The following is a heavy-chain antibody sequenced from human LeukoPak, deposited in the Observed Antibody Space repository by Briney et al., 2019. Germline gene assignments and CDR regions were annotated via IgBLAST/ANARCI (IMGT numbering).Heavy chain of an antibody. D-gene: IGHD2-15*01. Sequence: ASVKVSCKASGYTFTNYGISWVRQAPGQGLEWMGWINAYNGHTNYAQKLQGRVTMTTDTSTSTAYMELRSLRSDDTAVYYCARECSGGSCYHSGFDYWGQGTLVTVSS. CDR2: INAYNGHT. J-gene: IGHJ4*02. CDR1: GYTFTNYG. V-gene: IGHV1-18*01. CDR3: ARECSGGSCYHSGFDY.